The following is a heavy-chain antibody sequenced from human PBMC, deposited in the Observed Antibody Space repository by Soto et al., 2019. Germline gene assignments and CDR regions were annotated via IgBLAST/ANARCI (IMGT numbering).Heavy chain of an antibody. Sequence: SGPKLVNPKQTLPLTCTFPWFSPRTSGKCGNWIRQPPGKALEWLALIDWDDDKYYSTSLKTRLTISKDTSKNQVVLTMTNMDPVDTATYYCARTPRIAVAGMGYYYGMDVWGQGTTVTVSS. CDR2: IDWDDDK. V-gene: IGHV2-70*01. D-gene: IGHD6-19*01. CDR3: ARTPRIAVAGMGYYYGMDV. J-gene: IGHJ6*02. CDR1: WFSPRTSGKC.